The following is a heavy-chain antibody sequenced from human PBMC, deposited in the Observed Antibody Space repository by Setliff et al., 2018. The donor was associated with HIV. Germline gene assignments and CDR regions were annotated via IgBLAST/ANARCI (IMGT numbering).Heavy chain of an antibody. V-gene: IGHV3-33*03. D-gene: IGHD5-12*01. CDR1: GFTFSSYV. CDR3: AKVGREYNGYDLTFDS. J-gene: IGHJ4*01. CDR2: TWYDGRTT. Sequence: LRLSCAASGFTFSSYVMHWVRQAPGKGLEWVALTWYDGRTTYYADSVKGRFTISRDNSRNTLNLQMNTLRAEDTAMYYCAKVGREYNGYDLTFDSWGQGTLVTVSS.